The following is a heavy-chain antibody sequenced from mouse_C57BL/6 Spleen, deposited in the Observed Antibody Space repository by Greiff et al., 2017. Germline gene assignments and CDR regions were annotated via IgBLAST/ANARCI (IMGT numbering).Heavy chain of an antibody. V-gene: IGHV5-17*01. CDR1: GFTFSDYG. Sequence: EVKLMESGGGLVKPGGSLKPSCAASGFTFSDYGMHWVRQAPEKGLEWVAYISSGSSTIYYADTVKGRFTISRDNAKNTLFLQMTSLRSEDTAMYYCATGGFAYWGQGTLVTVSA. CDR3: ATGGFAY. D-gene: IGHD4-1*01. CDR2: ISSGSSTI. J-gene: IGHJ3*01.